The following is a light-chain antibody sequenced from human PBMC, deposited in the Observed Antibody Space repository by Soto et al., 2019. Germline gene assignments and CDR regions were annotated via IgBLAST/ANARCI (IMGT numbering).Light chain of an antibody. V-gene: IGKV1-39*01. Sequence: DIQMTQSPSSLSASVGDRVTITCRASQSISTYLNWYQQKPGKAPNLLIYTTSNLESGVPSRFSGSGSGTDFTLTINNLQPEDFATYFCQQSYSRPRTFGQGTKVDIK. CDR2: TTS. CDR1: QSISTY. CDR3: QQSYSRPRT. J-gene: IGKJ1*01.